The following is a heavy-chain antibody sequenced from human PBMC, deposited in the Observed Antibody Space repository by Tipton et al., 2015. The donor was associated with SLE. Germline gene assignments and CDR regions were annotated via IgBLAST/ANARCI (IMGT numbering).Heavy chain of an antibody. D-gene: IGHD6-13*01. V-gene: IGHV3-30*04. Sequence: SLRLSCAASGFTFSTYAMHWVRQAPGKGLEWVAVISYDGSNKYYADSVKGRFTISRDNSKNALYLQMNSLSAEDTAVYYCAAELVDAFDIWGQGTMVTVSS. CDR1: GFTFSTYA. CDR2: ISYDGSNK. CDR3: AAELVDAFDI. J-gene: IGHJ3*02.